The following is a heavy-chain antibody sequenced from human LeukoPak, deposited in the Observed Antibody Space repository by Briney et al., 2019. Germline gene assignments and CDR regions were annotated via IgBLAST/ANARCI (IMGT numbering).Heavy chain of an antibody. CDR1: GGSISSYY. D-gene: IGHD2-8*01. J-gene: IGHJ4*02. V-gene: IGHV4-4*07. CDR2: IYTSGST. Sequence: SETLSLTCTVSGGSISSYYWSWIRQPAGKGLEWIGRIYTSGSTNYNPSLKSRVTMSVDTSKNQFSLKLSSVTAADTAVYYCARVWRCANGVCPDVFDSWGQGTLVIVSS. CDR3: ARVWRCANGVCPDVFDS.